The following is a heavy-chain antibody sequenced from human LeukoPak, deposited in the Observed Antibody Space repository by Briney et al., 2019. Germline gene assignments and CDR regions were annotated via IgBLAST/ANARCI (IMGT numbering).Heavy chain of an antibody. Sequence: PGGSLRLSCAASGFTFSSNAMSWVRQSPGKGMEWVSAISDSGGTTYYADSVKGRFTISRDNSKNTLYLQMNSLRAEDTAVYYCAESGGYSSGWYYYFDYWGQGTLVTVSS. CDR3: AESGGYSSGWYYYFDY. CDR2: ISDSGGTT. D-gene: IGHD6-13*01. CDR1: GFTFSSNA. J-gene: IGHJ4*02. V-gene: IGHV3-23*01.